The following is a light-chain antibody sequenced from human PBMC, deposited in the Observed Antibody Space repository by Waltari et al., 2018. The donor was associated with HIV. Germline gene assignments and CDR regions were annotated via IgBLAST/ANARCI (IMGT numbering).Light chain of an antibody. J-gene: IGLJ2*01. CDR3: QSYDSSLRASV. V-gene: IGLV1-40*01. CDR1: RYNIGEGFF. CDR2: SDI. Sequence: QSALTQPPSVSGAPGQRVTISCTGNRYNIGEGFFVHWYQHLPGTAPQLLVYSDINRPSWVHDRFSGSKSGTSASLVITGLQAEDEADYYRQSYDSSLRASVFGGGTKLTVL.